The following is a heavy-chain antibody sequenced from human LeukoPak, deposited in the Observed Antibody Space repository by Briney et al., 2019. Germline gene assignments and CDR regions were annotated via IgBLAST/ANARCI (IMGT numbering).Heavy chain of an antibody. D-gene: IGHD2-8*01. CDR2: IKQNGNEK. Sequence: GGSLRLSCAASGFTFSSYWMGWVRQAPGKGLEWVATIKQNGNEKNYVDSVKGRFTISRDNAKNSLYLQMNSLRAEDTAVYHRARDNGYDIWGQGTMVTVSS. V-gene: IGHV3-7*01. CDR3: ARDNGYDI. J-gene: IGHJ3*02. CDR1: GFTFSSYW.